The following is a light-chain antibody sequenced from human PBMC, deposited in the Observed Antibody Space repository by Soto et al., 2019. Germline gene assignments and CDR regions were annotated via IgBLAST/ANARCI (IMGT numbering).Light chain of an antibody. J-gene: IGKJ5*01. CDR3: QQYHNWPIT. CDR1: QSVSSN. Sequence: EIVMTQSPATLSVSPGGSSRLSCRASQSVSSNLAWHQQKPGQAPRILMYDASTRATGISARFSGSGSGTEFTLTISSLQSEDFAVYYCQQYHNWPITFGQGTRLEIK. V-gene: IGKV3-15*01. CDR2: DAS.